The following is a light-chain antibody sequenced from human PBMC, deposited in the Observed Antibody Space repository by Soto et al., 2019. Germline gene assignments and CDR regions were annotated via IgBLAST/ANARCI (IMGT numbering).Light chain of an antibody. CDR3: QHYNSYSEA. V-gene: IGKV1D-8*03. J-gene: IGKJ1*01. CDR2: KAS. Sequence: VIWMTQSPSLLSASTGDRFTISCRMSQGISSYLAWYQQKPGKAPKLLIYKASTLKSGVPSRFSGSGSGTEFTLTISSLQPDDFATYYCQHYNSYSEAFGQGTKVDIK. CDR1: QGISSY.